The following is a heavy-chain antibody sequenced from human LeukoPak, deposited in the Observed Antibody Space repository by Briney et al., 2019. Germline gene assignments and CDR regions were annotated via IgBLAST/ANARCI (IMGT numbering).Heavy chain of an antibody. Sequence: GRSLRLSCAASGFTSSSYAMHWVRQAPGKGLEWVAVISYDGSNKYYADSVKGRFTISRDISKNTLYLQMNSLRAEDTAVYYCARGTNQWELLGWFDPWGQGTLVTVSS. D-gene: IGHD1-26*01. J-gene: IGHJ5*02. CDR3: ARGTNQWELLGWFDP. CDR2: ISYDGSNK. CDR1: GFTSSSYA. V-gene: IGHV3-30-3*01.